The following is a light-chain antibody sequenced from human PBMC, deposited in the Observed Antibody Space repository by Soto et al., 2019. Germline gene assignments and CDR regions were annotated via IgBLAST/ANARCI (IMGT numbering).Light chain of an antibody. CDR1: TGAVTSGHY. V-gene: IGLV7-46*01. CDR3: LLSYGGARLGV. Sequence: QAVVTQEPSLTVSPGGTVTLTCGSSTGAVTSGHYPYWFQQKPGQAPRTLIYDTSNKHSWTPARFSGSLLGGKAALTLSGAQPEDDAEYYCLLSYGGARLGVFGGGTQLTVL. CDR2: DTS. J-gene: IGLJ3*02.